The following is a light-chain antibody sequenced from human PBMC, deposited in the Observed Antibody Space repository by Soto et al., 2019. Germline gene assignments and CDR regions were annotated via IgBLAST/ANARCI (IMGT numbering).Light chain of an antibody. CDR1: QSVSSS. V-gene: IGKV3-15*01. J-gene: IGKJ1*01. CDR3: QQYNNWWT. Sequence: EIVMTQSPATLSVSPGERVTLSCRASQSVSSSLAWYQQKPGQAPRLLIYGASTRAIGIPGRFSGSGSETEFTLTISSLQSEDFAVYDCQQYNNWWTFGQGTKVETK. CDR2: GAS.